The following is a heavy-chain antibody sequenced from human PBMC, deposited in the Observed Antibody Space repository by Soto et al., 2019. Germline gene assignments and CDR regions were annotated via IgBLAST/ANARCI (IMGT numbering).Heavy chain of an antibody. CDR2: IIPIFGTA. Sequence: QVQLVQSGAEVKKPGSSVKVSCKASGGTFSSYAISWVRQAPGQGLEWMGGIIPIFGTANYAQKFQGRVTITADESTSTAYMELSSLRSEDTAVYYCARGDFWSGHYRDYYYGMDVWGQGTTVTVSS. D-gene: IGHD3-3*01. CDR1: GGTFSSYA. J-gene: IGHJ6*02. V-gene: IGHV1-69*01. CDR3: ARGDFWSGHYRDYYYGMDV.